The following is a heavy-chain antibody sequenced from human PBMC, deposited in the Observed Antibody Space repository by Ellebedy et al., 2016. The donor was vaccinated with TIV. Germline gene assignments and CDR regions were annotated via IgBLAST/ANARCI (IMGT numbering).Heavy chain of an antibody. CDR2: INAGNGNT. CDR3: AREGGEGDLDY. V-gene: IGHV1-3*01. D-gene: IGHD3-16*01. Sequence: AASVKVSCKASGGTFSSYAISWVRQAPGQGLEWMGWINAGNGNTKYSQKFQGRVTITRDTSASTAYMELSSLRSEDTAVYYCAREGGEGDLDYWGQGTLVTVSS. CDR1: GGTFSSYA. J-gene: IGHJ4*02.